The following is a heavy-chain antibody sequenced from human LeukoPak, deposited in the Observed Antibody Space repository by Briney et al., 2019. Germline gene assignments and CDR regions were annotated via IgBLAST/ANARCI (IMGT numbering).Heavy chain of an antibody. V-gene: IGHV3-48*01. CDR2: ISSSSSTI. Sequence: GGALRLSCAASGFTFNSYSMNWVRQAPGEGLEWVSYISSSSSTIYYADSVKGRFTISRDNAKNSLYLQMNSLRAEDTAVYYCAKDGPSYNILSGFRRTSAYYFDYWGQGTLVTVSS. D-gene: IGHD3-9*01. J-gene: IGHJ4*02. CDR3: AKDGPSYNILSGFRRTSAYYFDY. CDR1: GFTFNSYS.